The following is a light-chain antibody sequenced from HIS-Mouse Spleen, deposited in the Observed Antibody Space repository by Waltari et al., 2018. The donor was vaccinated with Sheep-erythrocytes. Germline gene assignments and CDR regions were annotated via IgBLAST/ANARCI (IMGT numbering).Light chain of an antibody. CDR3: SSYAGSNNWV. J-gene: IGLJ3*02. CDR1: SSDVGVYKH. V-gene: IGLV2-8*01. Sequence: QSALTQPPSASGSPGQSVTISCPGTSSDVGVYKHVSWYQQHPGQAPKLMIYEVSKRPSGVPDRFSGSKSGNTASLTVSGLQAEDEADYYCSSYAGSNNWVFGGGTKLTVL. CDR2: EVS.